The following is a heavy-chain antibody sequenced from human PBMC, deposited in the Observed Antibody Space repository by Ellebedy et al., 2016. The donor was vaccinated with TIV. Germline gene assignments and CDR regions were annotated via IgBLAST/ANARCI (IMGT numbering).Heavy chain of an antibody. CDR1: GFAFSDYA. D-gene: IGHD1-14*01. J-gene: IGHJ4*02. V-gene: IGHV3-23*01. CDR3: AKDHYRG. Sequence: LSLTCXASGFAFSDYAMSWVRQAPGKGLEWVSGITGRGDSTYYADSVEGRFTISRDNSKDTLFLQMNSLRAEDTAVYYRAKDHYRGWGQGTLVTVSS. CDR2: ITGRGDST.